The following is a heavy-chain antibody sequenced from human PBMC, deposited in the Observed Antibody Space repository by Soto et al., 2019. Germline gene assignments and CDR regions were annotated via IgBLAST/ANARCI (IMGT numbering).Heavy chain of an antibody. V-gene: IGHV1-69*04. J-gene: IGHJ5*02. Sequence: SVKVSCKASGGTFSSYTISWVRQAPGQGLEWMGRIIPILGIANYAQKFQGRVTITADKSTSTAYMELSSLRSEDTAVYYCARDGRKYLPIVVVPAAIRVWFDPWGQGTLVTVSS. CDR2: IIPILGIA. D-gene: IGHD2-2*02. CDR3: ARDGRKYLPIVVVPAAIRVWFDP. CDR1: GGTFSSYT.